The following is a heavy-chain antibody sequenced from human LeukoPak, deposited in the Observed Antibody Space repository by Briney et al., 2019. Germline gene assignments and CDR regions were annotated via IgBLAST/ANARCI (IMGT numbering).Heavy chain of an antibody. J-gene: IGHJ4*02. V-gene: IGHV3-23*01. CDR1: GFTFSSYA. CDR3: AKGLQWELPFDC. Sequence: GGSLRLSCAASGFTFSSYAMSWVRQAPGQGLEWVSAITGSGDKTYYAVSVKGRFTISRDNPNNTLYLQMNSRRAEDTAVYYCAKGLQWELPFDCWGQGTLVTVSS. CDR2: ITGSGDKT. D-gene: IGHD1-7*01.